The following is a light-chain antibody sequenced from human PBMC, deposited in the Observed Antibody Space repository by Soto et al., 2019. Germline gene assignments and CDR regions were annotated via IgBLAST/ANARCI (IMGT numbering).Light chain of an antibody. V-gene: IGLV2-23*01. CDR1: SSDVGSYNL. Sequence: QSVLTQPASGSGSPGQSITISCTGTSSDVGSYNLVSWYQQHPGKAPKLMIYEGSKRPSGVSNPFSGSKSGNTASLTISGLQAEDAADYYCCSYAGSSTLYVFGTGTKVPVL. CDR3: CSYAGSSTLYV. J-gene: IGLJ1*01. CDR2: EGS.